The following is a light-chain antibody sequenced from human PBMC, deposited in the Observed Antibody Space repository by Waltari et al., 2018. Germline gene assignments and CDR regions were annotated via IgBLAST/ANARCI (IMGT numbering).Light chain of an antibody. J-gene: IGLJ2*01. CDR1: SSNIGNNY. CDR3: GTWDSSLSAGV. CDR2: DNN. V-gene: IGLV1-51*01. Sequence: QSVLTQPPSASAAPGQKVTISCPGTSSNIGNNYCSWYQQLPGTAPKVLIYDNNKRPSGIPDRFSGSKSGTSATLGITGLQTEDEADYYCGTWDSSLSAGVFGGGTKLTVL.